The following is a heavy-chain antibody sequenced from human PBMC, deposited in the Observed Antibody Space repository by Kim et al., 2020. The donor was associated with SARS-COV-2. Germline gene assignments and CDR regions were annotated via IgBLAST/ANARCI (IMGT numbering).Heavy chain of an antibody. CDR3: ARGLSGYRNAYYYGMDV. V-gene: IGHV4-61*01. J-gene: IGHJ6*02. CDR1: GGSVSSGSYY. Sequence: SETLSLTCTVSGGSVSSGSYYWSWIRQPPGKGLEWIGYIYYSGSTNYNPSLKSRVTISVDTSKNQFSLKLSSVTAADTAVYYCARGLSGYRNAYYYGMDVWGQGTTVTVSS. D-gene: IGHD3-3*01. CDR2: IYYSGST.